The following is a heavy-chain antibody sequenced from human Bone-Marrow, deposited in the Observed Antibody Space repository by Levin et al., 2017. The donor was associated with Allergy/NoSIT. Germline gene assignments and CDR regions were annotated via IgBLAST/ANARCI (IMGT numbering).Heavy chain of an antibody. CDR1: GGSISSYY. V-gene: IGHV4-59*08. CDR3: ARLGDGDYMHLWRFDY. Sequence: SQTLSLTCTVSGGSISSYYWSWIRQPPGKGLEWIGYIYYSGSTNYNPSLKSRVTISVDTSKNQFSLKLSSVTAADTAVYYCARLGDGDYMHLWRFDYWGQGTLVTVSS. CDR2: IYYSGST. J-gene: IGHJ4*02. D-gene: IGHD4-17*01.